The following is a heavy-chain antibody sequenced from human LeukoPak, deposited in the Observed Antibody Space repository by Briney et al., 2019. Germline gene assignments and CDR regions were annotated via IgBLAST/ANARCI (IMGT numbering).Heavy chain of an antibody. D-gene: IGHD1-26*01. J-gene: IGHJ3*01. Sequence: SETLSLTCAVYGGSFSGYYWSWIRQPPGKGLEWIAEISQSRTINDNPSLETRITISVDTSRKQVSLKMRSVTVADTALYYCARRPERWETLQMDAFDVWGQGTMVTVSS. V-gene: IGHV4-34*01. CDR2: ISQSRTI. CDR1: GGSFSGYY. CDR3: ARRPERWETLQMDAFDV.